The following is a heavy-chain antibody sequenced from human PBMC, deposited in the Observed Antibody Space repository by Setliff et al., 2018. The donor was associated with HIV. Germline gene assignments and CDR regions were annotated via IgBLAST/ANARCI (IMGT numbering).Heavy chain of an antibody. Sequence: GASLTISCETSGYSFTTHWIGWVRQMPGKGLEWMGVIYPGDSHTTYSPSFQGQVTISADKSISTAYLHWSTLKASDTATYYCARALWRDSSGPFHFWGQGTLVTVSS. CDR2: IYPGDSHT. V-gene: IGHV5-51*01. CDR3: ARALWRDSSGPFHF. D-gene: IGHD3-22*01. J-gene: IGHJ4*02. CDR1: GYSFTTHW.